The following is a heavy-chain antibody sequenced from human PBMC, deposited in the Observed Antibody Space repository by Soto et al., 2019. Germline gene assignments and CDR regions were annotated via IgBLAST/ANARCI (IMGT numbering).Heavy chain of an antibody. CDR3: AREGGDYHYYYYGMAV. CDR2: IWYDGSNK. J-gene: IGHJ6*02. Sequence: PGGSLRLSCAASGFTFSSYGMHWVRQAPGKGLEWVAVIWYDGSNKYYADSVKGRFTISRDNSKNTLYLQMNSLRAEDTAVYYCAREGGDYHYYYYGMAVWGQGTTVTVSS. D-gene: IGHD4-17*01. CDR1: GFTFSSYG. V-gene: IGHV3-33*01.